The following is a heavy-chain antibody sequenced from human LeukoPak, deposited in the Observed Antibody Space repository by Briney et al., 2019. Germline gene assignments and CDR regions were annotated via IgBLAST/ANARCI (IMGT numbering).Heavy chain of an antibody. CDR3: ARGILYGSGSYRTV. J-gene: IGHJ1*01. CDR1: GCTFTSYD. D-gene: IGHD3-10*01. CDR2: MNPNSDNT. V-gene: IGHV1-8*01. Sequence: ASVKVSCKASGCTFTSYDINWVRQATGQGLEWMGWMNPNSDNTGYAQKFQGRVTMTRNTSISTAYMELSSLRSEDTAVYYCARGILYGSGSYRTVWGQGTLVTVSS.